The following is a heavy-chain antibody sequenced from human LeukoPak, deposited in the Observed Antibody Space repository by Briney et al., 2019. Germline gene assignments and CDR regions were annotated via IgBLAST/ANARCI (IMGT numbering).Heavy chain of an antibody. J-gene: IGHJ4*02. V-gene: IGHV1-69*13. CDR1: GGTFSNYA. CDR3: ARWAGYCRITNCYSAFDY. CDR2: ITPIFATP. D-gene: IGHD2-2*02. Sequence: SVKVSCKASGGTFSNYAISWVRQAPGQGLEWMGGITPIFATPSYAQKFQGRVTITADESTSTAYMELSGLRSEDTAVYYCARWAGYCRITNCYSAFDYWGQGTLVTVSS.